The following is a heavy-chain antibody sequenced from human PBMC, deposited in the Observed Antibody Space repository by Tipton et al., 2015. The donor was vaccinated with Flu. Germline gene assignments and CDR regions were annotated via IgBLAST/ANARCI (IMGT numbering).Heavy chain of an antibody. CDR2: MNPNSGNT. CDR1: GYTFTSYG. Sequence: QSGAEVKKPGASVKVSCEASGYTFTSYGISWVRQAPGQGLEWMGWMNPNSGNTGYAQKFQGRVTMTRNTSISTAYMELSSLRSEDTAVYYCANLGAMGQGVPYYYYGMDVWGQGTTVTVSS. V-gene: IGHV1-8*02. J-gene: IGHJ6*02. CDR3: ANLGAMGQGVPYYYYGMDV. D-gene: IGHD3-10*01.